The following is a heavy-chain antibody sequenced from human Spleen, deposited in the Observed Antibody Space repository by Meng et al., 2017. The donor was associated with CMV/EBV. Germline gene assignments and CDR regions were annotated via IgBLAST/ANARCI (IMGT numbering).Heavy chain of an antibody. CDR3: AREDYFRNWFDP. Sequence: SQTLSLTCAVSGYSINSDYYWSWIRQPPGKGLEWIGEINHSGSTNHNPSLKSRVTISVDTSKNQFSLKLNSVTAADTAVYYCAREDYFRNWFDPWGQGTLVTVSS. CDR1: GYSINSDYY. V-gene: IGHV4-38-2*02. CDR2: INHSGST. J-gene: IGHJ5*02. D-gene: IGHD4/OR15-4a*01.